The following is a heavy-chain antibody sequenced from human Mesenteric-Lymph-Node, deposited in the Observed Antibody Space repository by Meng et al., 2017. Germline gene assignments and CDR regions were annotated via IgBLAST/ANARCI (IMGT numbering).Heavy chain of an antibody. CDR3: ARDCSSTSCPFDY. J-gene: IGHJ4*02. V-gene: IGHV1-69*13. CDR2: IIPIFGTA. D-gene: IGHD2-2*01. Sequence: SVKVSCKASGYTFTSYDINWVRQATGQGLEWMGGIIPIFGTANYAQKFQGRVTITADESTSTAYMELSSLRSEDTAVYYCARDCSSTSCPFDYWGQGTLVTVSS. CDR1: GYTFTSYD.